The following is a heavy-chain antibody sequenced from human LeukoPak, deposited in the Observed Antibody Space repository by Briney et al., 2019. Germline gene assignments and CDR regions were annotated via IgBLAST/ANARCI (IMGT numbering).Heavy chain of an antibody. V-gene: IGHV4-39*01. CDR3: GRHYDSSGNDAVHI. D-gene: IGHD3-22*01. CDR2: MCYSGST. Sequence: SETLSLTCSVSGGSISSSSYYWGWIRQPPGKGLEWIGSMCYSGSTYYDPSLKSRVSISVDTSKNQFSLKLSSVTATDTAVYYCGRHYDSSGNDAVHIWGRGTMVTVSS. J-gene: IGHJ3*02. CDR1: GGSISSSSYY.